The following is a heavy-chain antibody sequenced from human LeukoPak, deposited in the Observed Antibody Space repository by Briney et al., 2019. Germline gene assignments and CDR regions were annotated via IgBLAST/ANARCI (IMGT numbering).Heavy chain of an antibody. D-gene: IGHD3-3*01. CDR2: IKHDGSEK. J-gene: IGHJ4*02. CDR3: ATDRGWRTSGYYLYYFEY. CDR1: GFTFSSYA. V-gene: IGHV3-7*01. Sequence: GGSLRLSCAASGFTFSSYAMSWVRQAPGKGLKWVASIKHDGSEKYYVDSVRGRFTISRDNTMNSLYLQMSSLRAEDTAVYYCATDRGWRTSGYYLYYFEYWGQGTLVTYSS.